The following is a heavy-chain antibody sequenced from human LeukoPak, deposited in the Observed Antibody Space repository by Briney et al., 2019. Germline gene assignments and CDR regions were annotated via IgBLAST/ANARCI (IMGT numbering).Heavy chain of an antibody. CDR1: GFTFDDYA. CDR2: ISWISGSI. J-gene: IGHJ4*02. V-gene: IGHV3-9*01. Sequence: GGSLRLSCAASGFTFDDYAMHWVRQAPGKGLEWVSGISWISGSIGYADSVKGRFAISRDNAKNSLYLQMNSLRAEDTALYYCAEGGEIVVVPAAHYFDYWGQGTLVTVSS. D-gene: IGHD2-2*01. CDR3: AEGGEIVVVPAAHYFDY.